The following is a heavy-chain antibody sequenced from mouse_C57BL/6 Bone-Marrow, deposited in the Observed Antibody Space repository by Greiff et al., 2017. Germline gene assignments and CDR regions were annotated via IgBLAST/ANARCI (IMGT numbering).Heavy chain of an antibody. V-gene: IGHV5-9-1*02. Sequence: EVQVVESGEGLVKPGGSLKLSCAASGFTFSSYAMSWVRQTPEKRLEWVAYISSGGDYIYYADTVKGRFTISRDNARNTLYLQMSSLKSEDTAMYYCTRGLWPHYYAMDYWGQGTSVTGSS. D-gene: IGHD1-1*02. CDR1: GFTFSSYA. J-gene: IGHJ4*01. CDR3: TRGLWPHYYAMDY. CDR2: ISSGGDYI.